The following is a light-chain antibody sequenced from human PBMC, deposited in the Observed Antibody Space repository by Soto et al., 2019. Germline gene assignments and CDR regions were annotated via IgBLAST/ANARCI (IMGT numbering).Light chain of an antibody. CDR2: GAS. J-gene: IGKJ1*01. CDR1: QSVSST. V-gene: IGKV3-15*01. CDR3: QQYNNWPPT. Sequence: EIVLTQSPGTLSLSPGERATLSCRASQSVSSTYLAWCQQKPGQSPRLLIYGASTRATGIPARFSGSGSGTEFTLTISSLQSEDFAVYYCQQYNNWPPTFGQGTKV.